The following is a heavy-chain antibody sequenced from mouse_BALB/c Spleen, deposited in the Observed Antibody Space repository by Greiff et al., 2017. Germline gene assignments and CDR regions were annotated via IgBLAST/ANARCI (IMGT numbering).Heavy chain of an antibody. CDR2: ISSGGSYT. Sequence: EVKLMESGGDLVKPGGSLKLSCAASGFTFSSYGMSWVRQTPDKRLEWVATISSGGSYTYYPDSVKGRFTISRDNAKNTLYLQMSSLKSEDIAMYYCARRGKYYAMDYWGQGTSVTVSS. J-gene: IGHJ4*01. CDR3: ARRGKYYAMDY. CDR1: GFTFSSYG. V-gene: IGHV5-6*02.